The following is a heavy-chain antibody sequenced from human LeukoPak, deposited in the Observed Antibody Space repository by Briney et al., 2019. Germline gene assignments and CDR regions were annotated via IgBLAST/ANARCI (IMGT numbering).Heavy chain of an antibody. V-gene: IGHV3-7*01. Sequence: GGSLRLSCAASGFTFSSYWMSWVRQAPGKGLEWVANIKQDGSEKYYVDSVKGRFTISRDNSKNTLYLQMNSLRAEDTAVYYCARSPFYSGFDYWGQGTLVTVSS. CDR1: GFTFSSYW. J-gene: IGHJ4*02. CDR2: IKQDGSEK. D-gene: IGHD2-15*01. CDR3: ARSPFYSGFDY.